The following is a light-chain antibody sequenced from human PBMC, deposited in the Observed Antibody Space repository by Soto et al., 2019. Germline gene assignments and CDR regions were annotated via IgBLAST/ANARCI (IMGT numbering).Light chain of an antibody. J-gene: IGKJ1*01. Sequence: DTQMTQSPSTLSASVGDRVTITCGASQSIGSLLDWYQQKKGQAPKFLIYDASSLESGVPSRLRGSGYGTELTITISSMKNDDFETYYCQQYNSYSGTFGHGTKVDIK. CDR1: QSIGSL. CDR3: QQYNSYSGT. V-gene: IGKV1-5*01. CDR2: DAS.